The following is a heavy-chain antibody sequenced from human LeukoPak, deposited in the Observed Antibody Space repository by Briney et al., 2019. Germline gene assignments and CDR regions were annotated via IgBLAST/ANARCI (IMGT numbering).Heavy chain of an antibody. CDR2: ISYDGSNK. CDR3: AKASWRGYSYGSDSY. Sequence: PGGSLSLSCAASGFTFSSYGMHWVRQAPGKGLEWVAVISYDGSNKYYADSVKGRFTISRDNSKNTLYLQMNSLRAEDTAVYYCAKASWRGYSYGSDSYWGQGTLVTVSS. D-gene: IGHD5-18*01. V-gene: IGHV3-30*18. CDR1: GFTFSSYG. J-gene: IGHJ4*02.